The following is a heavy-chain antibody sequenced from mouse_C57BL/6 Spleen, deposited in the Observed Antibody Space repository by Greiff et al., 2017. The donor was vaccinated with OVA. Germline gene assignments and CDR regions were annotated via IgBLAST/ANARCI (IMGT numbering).Heavy chain of an antibody. CDR1: GYTFTDYY. D-gene: IGHD1-1*01. CDR3: ANYGSSYWFAY. Sequence: VQLKQSGPVLVKPGASVKMSCKASGYTFTDYYMNWVKQSHGKSLEWIGVINPYNGGTSYNQKFKGKATLTVDKSSSTAYMELNSLTSEDSAVYYCANYGSSYWFAYWGQGTLVTVSA. J-gene: IGHJ3*01. CDR2: INPYNGGT. V-gene: IGHV1-19*01.